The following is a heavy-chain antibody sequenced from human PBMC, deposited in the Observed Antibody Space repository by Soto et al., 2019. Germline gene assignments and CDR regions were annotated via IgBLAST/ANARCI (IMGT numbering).Heavy chain of an antibody. CDR2: ISGSGGST. CDR1: GFTFSSYA. Sequence: GGSLRLSCAASGFTFSSYAMSWVRQAPGKGLEWVSAISGSGGSTYYADSVKGRFTISRDNSKNTLYLQMNSLRAEDTAVYYCAKDFSPLVAAAADAFDIWGQGTMVTVSS. CDR3: AKDFSPLVAAAADAFDI. J-gene: IGHJ3*02. V-gene: IGHV3-23*01. D-gene: IGHD6-13*01.